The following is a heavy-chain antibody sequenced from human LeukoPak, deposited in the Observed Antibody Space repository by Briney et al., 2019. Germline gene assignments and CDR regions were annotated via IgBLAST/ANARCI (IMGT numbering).Heavy chain of an antibody. J-gene: IGHJ4*02. CDR1: GGSFSGYY. Sequence: PSETLSLTCAVYGGSFSGYYWSWIRQPPGKGLEWIGEINHSGSTNYNPSLKSRVTISVDTSKNQFSLKLSSVTAADTAVYYCARLGMGLDYWGQRTLVTVSS. V-gene: IGHV4-34*01. D-gene: IGHD3-16*01. CDR2: INHSGST. CDR3: ARLGMGLDY.